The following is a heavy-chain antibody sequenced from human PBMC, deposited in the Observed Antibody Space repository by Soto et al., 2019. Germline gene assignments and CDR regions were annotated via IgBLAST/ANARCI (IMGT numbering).Heavy chain of an antibody. CDR3: AKDKMEQWLVGGYFDY. Sequence: PGGSLRLSCSASGFTFNRYAMSWVRQAPGKGLEWVSAIIDDGGRAYYADSVKGRFTISRDNSKNTLSLQMNSLRAEDTAVYYCAKDKMEQWLVGGYFDYWGQGTQCTVSS. V-gene: IGHV3-23*01. CDR1: GFTFNRYA. D-gene: IGHD6-19*01. CDR2: IIDDGGRA. J-gene: IGHJ4*02.